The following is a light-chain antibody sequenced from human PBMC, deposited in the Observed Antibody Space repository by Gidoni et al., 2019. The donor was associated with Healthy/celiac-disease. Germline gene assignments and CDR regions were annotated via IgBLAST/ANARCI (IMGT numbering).Light chain of an antibody. J-gene: IGKJ4*01. CDR3: QQRSNWVLT. CDR2: DAS. CDR1: QSVSSY. Sequence: EIVSPQSPATLSSSPGERATLSCRASQSVSSYLAWYQQKPGQAPRLLIYDASNRATGIPTRFSGSGSGTDFTLTISSLEPEDFAVYYCQQRSNWVLTFGGXTKVEIK. V-gene: IGKV3-11*01.